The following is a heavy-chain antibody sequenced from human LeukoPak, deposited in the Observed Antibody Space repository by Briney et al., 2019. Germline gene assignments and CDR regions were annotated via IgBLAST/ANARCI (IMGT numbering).Heavy chain of an antibody. V-gene: IGHV3-23*01. CDR1: GFTFSSYD. Sequence: PGGSVRLSCAASGFTFSSYDMSWVRQAPGKGLEWVSAISGSGGSTYYADSVKGRFTISRDNSKNTLYLQMNSLRAEDTAVYYCAKDEGFGALSYYFDYWGQGTLVTVSS. D-gene: IGHD3-10*01. J-gene: IGHJ4*02. CDR2: ISGSGGST. CDR3: AKDEGFGALSYYFDY.